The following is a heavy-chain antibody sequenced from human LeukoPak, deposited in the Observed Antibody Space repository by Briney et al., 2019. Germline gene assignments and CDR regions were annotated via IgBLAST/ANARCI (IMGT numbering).Heavy chain of an antibody. D-gene: IGHD6-13*01. CDR1: GFTFSRYW. CDR2: IKQDGSEE. J-gene: IGHJ6*02. Sequence: GGSLRLSCAASGFTFSRYWMSWVRQAPGKGLEWVANIKQDGSEEYNVDSVKGRFTISRDNAKNSLYLQMNSLRAEDTAVYYCARDNDGIAAAGTYYYYYYGMDVWGQGTTVTVSS. CDR3: ARDNDGIAAAGTYYYYYYGMDV. V-gene: IGHV3-7*01.